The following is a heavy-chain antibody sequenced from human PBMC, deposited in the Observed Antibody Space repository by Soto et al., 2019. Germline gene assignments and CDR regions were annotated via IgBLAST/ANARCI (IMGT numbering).Heavy chain of an antibody. Sequence: GGSLRLSCAASGFTFSTYAMSWVRQAPGKGLEWVSAISSSGGSTFYAGSVKGRFTISRDNSKNTLYLQMNSLRAEDTAVYYCAKEYYDFWTGYYTFDCWGQGSLVTVSS. V-gene: IGHV3-23*01. CDR2: ISSSGGST. CDR1: GFTFSTYA. J-gene: IGHJ4*02. D-gene: IGHD3-3*01. CDR3: AKEYYDFWTGYYTFDC.